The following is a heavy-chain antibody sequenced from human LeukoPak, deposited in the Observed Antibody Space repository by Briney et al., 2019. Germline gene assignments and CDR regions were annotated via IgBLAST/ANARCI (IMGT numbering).Heavy chain of an antibody. CDR1: GGSISSSSYY. CDR2: IYYSGST. D-gene: IGHD2-15*01. CDR3: ARATGYCSGGSCYFAVYYYYYMDV. Sequence: SETLSLTCTVSGGSISSSSYYWGWIRQPPGKGLEWIGSIYYSGSTYYNPSLKSRVTISVDTSKNQFSLKLSSVTAPDTAVYYCARATGYCSGGSCYFAVYYYYYMDVWGEGTTVTVSS. J-gene: IGHJ6*03. V-gene: IGHV4-39*07.